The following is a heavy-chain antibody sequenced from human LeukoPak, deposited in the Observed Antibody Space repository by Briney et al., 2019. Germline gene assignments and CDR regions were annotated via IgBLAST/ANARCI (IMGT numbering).Heavy chain of an antibody. CDR2: ISDRGTYI. D-gene: IGHD6-19*01. CDR1: GFTFSTYS. J-gene: IGHJ4*02. V-gene: IGHV3-21*01. Sequence: PGGSLRLSCTASGFTFSTYSMNWVRQAPGKGLEWVASISDRGTYIYYADSVKGRFTISRDNAKNSLYLQMNSLRAEDTAVYYCARELVAVAVRVDYWGQGTLVTVSS. CDR3: ARELVAVAVRVDY.